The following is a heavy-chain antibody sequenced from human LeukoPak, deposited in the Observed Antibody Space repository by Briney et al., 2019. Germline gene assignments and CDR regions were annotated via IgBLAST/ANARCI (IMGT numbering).Heavy chain of an antibody. CDR2: NNPNSGGT. J-gene: IGHJ4*02. D-gene: IGHD3-9*01. CDR1: GYTFTGYY. Sequence: ASVKVSCKASGYTFTGYYMHWVRQAPGQGLEWMGWNNPNSGGTNYAQKFQGRVTMTRDTSISTAYMELSRLRSDDTAVYYCAVGLRYFDWLPPPFDYWGQGTLVAVSS. V-gene: IGHV1-2*02. CDR3: AVGLRYFDWLPPPFDY.